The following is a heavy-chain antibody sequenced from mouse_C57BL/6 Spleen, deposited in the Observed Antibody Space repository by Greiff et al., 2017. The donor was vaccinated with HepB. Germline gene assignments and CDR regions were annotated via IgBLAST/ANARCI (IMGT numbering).Heavy chain of an antibody. CDR3: ARITSGYFDV. Sequence: QVQLKQPGAELVRPGSSVKLSCKASGYTFTSYWMHWVKQRPIQGLEWIGNIDPSDSETHYNQKFKDKATLTVDKSSSTAYMQLSSLTSEDSAVYYCARITSGYFDVWGTGTTVTVSS. CDR2: IDPSDSET. J-gene: IGHJ1*03. CDR1: GYTFTSYW. V-gene: IGHV1-52*01. D-gene: IGHD1-1*01.